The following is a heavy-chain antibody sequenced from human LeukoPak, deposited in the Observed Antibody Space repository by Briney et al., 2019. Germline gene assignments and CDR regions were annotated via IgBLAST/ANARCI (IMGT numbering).Heavy chain of an antibody. J-gene: IGHJ3*01. CDR2: IIPIFGTA. CDR1: GGTFSSYA. Sequence: ASVKVSCKASGGTFSSYAISWVRQAPGQGREWMGGIIPIFGTANYAQKFQGRVTITADESTSTAYMELSSLRSEDTAVFYCARGGPLEWAPDAFDLWGQGTMVTVSS. V-gene: IGHV1-69*13. CDR3: ARGGPLEWAPDAFDL. D-gene: IGHD1-1*01.